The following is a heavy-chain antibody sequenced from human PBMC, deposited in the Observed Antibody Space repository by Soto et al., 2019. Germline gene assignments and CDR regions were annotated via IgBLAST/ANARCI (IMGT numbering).Heavy chain of an antibody. J-gene: IGHJ4*02. D-gene: IGHD5-18*01. V-gene: IGHV5-10-1*01. CDR1: GYSFTSYW. Sequence: PGASLKLSCKGSGYSFTSYWISWVRQMPGKGLEWMGRIEPSDSYTNYSPSFQGHVTISADKSISTAYLQWSSLKASDTAMYYCARQKHNVDTVDFDYWGQGTLVTVSS. CDR2: IEPSDSYT. CDR3: ARQKHNVDTVDFDY.